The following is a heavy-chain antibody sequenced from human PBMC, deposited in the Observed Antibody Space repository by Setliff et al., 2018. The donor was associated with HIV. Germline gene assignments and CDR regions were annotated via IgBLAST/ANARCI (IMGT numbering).Heavy chain of an antibody. CDR3: ARGGLGVVGAIDY. Sequence: SETLSLTCTVSGGSITSSNSYWGWIRQSPGKGLEWIGSIYYNGHTSYNPSLQSRVTISVDTSKNQFSLNLSSVTAADTAVYYCARGGLGVVGAIDYWSQGTLVTVSS. CDR2: IYYNGHT. CDR1: GGSITSSNSY. J-gene: IGHJ4*02. V-gene: IGHV4-39*07. D-gene: IGHD2-15*01.